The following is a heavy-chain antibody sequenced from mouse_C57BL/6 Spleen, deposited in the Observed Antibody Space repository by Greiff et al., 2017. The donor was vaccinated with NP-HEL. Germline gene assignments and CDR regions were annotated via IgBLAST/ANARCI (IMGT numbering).Heavy chain of an antibody. CDR2: INPSTGGT. D-gene: IGHD4-1*01. V-gene: IGHV1-42*01. Sequence: VQLKESGPELVKPGASVKISCKASGYSFTGYYMNWVKQSPEKSLEWIGEINPSTGGTTYNQKFKAKATLTVDKSSSTAYMQLKSLTSEDSAVYYCARNWDGDYWGQGTTLTVSS. J-gene: IGHJ2*01. CDR3: ARNWDGDY. CDR1: GYSFTGYY.